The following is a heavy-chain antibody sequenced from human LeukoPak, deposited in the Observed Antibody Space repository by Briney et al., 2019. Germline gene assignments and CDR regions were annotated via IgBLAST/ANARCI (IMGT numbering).Heavy chain of an antibody. V-gene: IGHV3-7*01. Sequence: PGGSLRLSCAASGFTFSSYWMSWVRQAPGKGLEWVANIKQDGSEKYYVDSVKGRFTISRDNAKNSLYLQMNSLRAEDTAVYYCARDNLYSGSPQDDITFDIWGQGTMVTVSS. D-gene: IGHD1-26*01. J-gene: IGHJ3*02. CDR3: ARDNLYSGSPQDDITFDI. CDR1: GFTFSSYW. CDR2: IKQDGSEK.